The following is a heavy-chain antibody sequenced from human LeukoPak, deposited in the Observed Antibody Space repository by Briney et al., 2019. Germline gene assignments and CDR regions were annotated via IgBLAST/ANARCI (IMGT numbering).Heavy chain of an antibody. J-gene: IGHJ4*02. V-gene: IGHV3-74*01. CDR3: ARGYIYGFES. CDR2: INSDGSST. D-gene: IGHD5-18*01. CDR1: GFTISNYW. Sequence: GGSLRLSCAASGFTISNYWMHWVRQAPGKGLVWVSRINSDGSSTTYADSVKGRFTLSRDNAKNTLYLQMNSLRAEDTAVYYCARGYIYGFESWGPGTLVTVSS.